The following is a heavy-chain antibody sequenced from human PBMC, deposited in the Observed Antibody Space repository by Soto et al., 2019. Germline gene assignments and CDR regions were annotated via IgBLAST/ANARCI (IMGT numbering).Heavy chain of an antibody. V-gene: IGHV4-31*03. CDR3: ARAVPSGYYDSSGYCDY. J-gene: IGHJ4*02. CDR1: GGSISSGGYY. D-gene: IGHD3-22*01. Sequence: QVQLQESGPGLVKPSQTLSLTCTVSGGSISSGGYYWSWIRQHPGKGLEWIGYIYYSGSTYYNPSLKSRVTISVDTSKNQFSLKLSSVTAADTAVYYCARAVPSGYYDSSGYCDYWGQGTLVTASS. CDR2: IYYSGST.